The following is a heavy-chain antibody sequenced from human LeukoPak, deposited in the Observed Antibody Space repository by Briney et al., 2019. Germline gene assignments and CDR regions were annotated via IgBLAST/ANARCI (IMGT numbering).Heavy chain of an antibody. V-gene: IGHV4-39*01. CDR1: GASISSSSYY. D-gene: IGHD2-2*01. Sequence: SETLSLTCSVSGASISSSSYYWVWIRQPPGKGLEWIGNICYSGSTFYSPSLKSRVTISVDTSKNQFSLKLSSVTAADTAVYYCARQGRNRDFCSSISCHYFDFWGQGALATVSS. CDR3: ARQGRNRDFCSSISCHYFDF. J-gene: IGHJ4*02. CDR2: ICYSGST.